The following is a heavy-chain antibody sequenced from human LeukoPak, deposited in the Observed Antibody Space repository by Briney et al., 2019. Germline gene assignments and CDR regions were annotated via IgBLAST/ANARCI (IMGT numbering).Heavy chain of an antibody. CDR1: GYTFTSYD. CDR3: ARGRRFPRGFDY. V-gene: IGHV1-8*01. D-gene: IGHD2-21*01. Sequence: AAVRVSCKASGYTFTSYDINWVRQATGQGLEWMGWENPNSGNTGYAQKFQGRVTMTRNTSISTAYMELSSLRSEDAAVYYCARGRRFPRGFDYWGQGTLVTVSS. CDR2: ENPNSGNT. J-gene: IGHJ4*02.